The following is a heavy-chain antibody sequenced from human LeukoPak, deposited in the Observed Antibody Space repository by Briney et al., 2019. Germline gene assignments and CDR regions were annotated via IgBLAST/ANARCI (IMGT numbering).Heavy chain of an antibody. CDR2: ISYDGSNK. V-gene: IGHV3-30*18. J-gene: IGHJ6*02. D-gene: IGHD3-10*01. Sequence: QPGGSPRLSCAASGVTFSSYGMHWVRQAPGKGLEWVAVISYDGSNKYYADSVKGRFTISRDKSKNTLYLQMNSLRAEDTAVYYCAKERRSYYGSGISYGMDVWGQGTTVTVSS. CDR3: AKERRSYYGSGISYGMDV. CDR1: GVTFSSYG.